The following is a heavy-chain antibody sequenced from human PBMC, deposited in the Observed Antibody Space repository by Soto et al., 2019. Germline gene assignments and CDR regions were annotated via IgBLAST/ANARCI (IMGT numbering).Heavy chain of an antibody. Sequence: SETLSLTCTVSGDSMNWNNFYCAWIRQPPGKGLEWIGNIYYTGSSYFNPSLTGRVTMSVDMSKNQVSLKVKSVTAADTAVYFCALSGLAERRASDWFDPWGQGTLVTVS. CDR2: IYYTGSS. V-gene: IGHV4-39*01. D-gene: IGHD1-1*01. J-gene: IGHJ5*02. CDR3: ALSGLAERRASDWFDP. CDR1: GDSMNWNNFY.